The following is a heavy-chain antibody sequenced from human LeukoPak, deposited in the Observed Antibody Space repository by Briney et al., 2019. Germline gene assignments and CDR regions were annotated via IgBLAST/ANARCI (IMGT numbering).Heavy chain of an antibody. J-gene: IGHJ4*02. Sequence: SETLSLTCTVSGGSISSNDWWTWVRQPPGKGLEWIGEISRGGSLNYKPSLKSRVTISLDNSENQLSLTLNSVTAADTAVYYCATRTTYGNPLWGQGTLVTVSS. V-gene: IGHV4-4*02. D-gene: IGHD4-11*01. CDR2: ISRGGSL. CDR1: GGSISSNDW. CDR3: ATRTTYGNPL.